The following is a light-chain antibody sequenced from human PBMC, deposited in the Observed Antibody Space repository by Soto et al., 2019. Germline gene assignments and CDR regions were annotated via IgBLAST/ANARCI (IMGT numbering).Light chain of an antibody. V-gene: IGKV1-12*01. Sequence: DIQMTQSPSSVSASVGDRVTITCRASHDISSWLAWYQQKPGQAPKLLMYAASRLHSGVPARFSGSESWTDFTLTISSLQPADSATYYCQQPNSFPLTFGGGTKVEIK. CDR2: AAS. CDR3: QQPNSFPLT. J-gene: IGKJ4*01. CDR1: HDISSW.